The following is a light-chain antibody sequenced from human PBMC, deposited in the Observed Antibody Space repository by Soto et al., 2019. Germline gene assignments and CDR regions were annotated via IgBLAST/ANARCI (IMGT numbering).Light chain of an antibody. CDR1: QSISSW. CDR3: QQYKSFPWT. Sequence: DIQMTQSPSTLSASVGDRVTITCRASQSISSWLAWYQQKPGKAPKLLIYKASSLEGVVTSRFSGSGSGTEFTLTVSGLQPDDFATDDCQQYKSFPWTFGQGTKVEVK. CDR2: KAS. V-gene: IGKV1-5*03. J-gene: IGKJ1*01.